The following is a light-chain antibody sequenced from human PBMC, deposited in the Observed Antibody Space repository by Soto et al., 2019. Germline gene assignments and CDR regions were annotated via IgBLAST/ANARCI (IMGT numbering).Light chain of an antibody. V-gene: IGKV1-33*01. CDR3: QQYDNLLALT. J-gene: IGKJ4*01. Sequence: DIPMTQSPSSLSAFVGDRVTIACQASQDISKYLNWYQFRPGQAPKLLIYDASNLETGVPSRFRGSGSGTHFTLTITSLQPEDVATYYCQQYDNLLALTFGGGTKVQIK. CDR1: QDISKY. CDR2: DAS.